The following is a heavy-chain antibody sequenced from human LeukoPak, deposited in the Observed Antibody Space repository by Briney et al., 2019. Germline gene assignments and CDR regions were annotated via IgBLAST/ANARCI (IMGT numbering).Heavy chain of an antibody. CDR1: GFTFSRFA. CDR2: IWYNGSNK. J-gene: IGHJ5*02. Sequence: GGSLRLFCAASGFTFSRFAMHWVRQAPGKGLEWVADIWYNGSNKYYAESVKGRFTISRDNSRNTLYLQMNSLRAEDTAVYYCSRGGYGDYNNWFDPWGQGTLVIVSS. CDR3: SRGGYGDYNNWFDP. V-gene: IGHV3-33*01. D-gene: IGHD4-17*01.